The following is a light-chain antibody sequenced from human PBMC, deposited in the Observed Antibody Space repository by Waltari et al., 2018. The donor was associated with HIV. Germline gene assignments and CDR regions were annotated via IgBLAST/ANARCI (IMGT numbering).Light chain of an antibody. CDR3: QQVGDSQGYI. V-gene: IGKV3-20*01. Sequence: EIVLTHSPATLSLSPGERATLSCRASQSVNSAYLAWYQQKPGQAPRLLIHGASSRAPGIPDRFSGSGSGTDFTLTISRLEPEDFAVYYCQQVGDSQGYIFGQGTKLDIK. CDR2: GAS. CDR1: QSVNSAY. J-gene: IGKJ2*01.